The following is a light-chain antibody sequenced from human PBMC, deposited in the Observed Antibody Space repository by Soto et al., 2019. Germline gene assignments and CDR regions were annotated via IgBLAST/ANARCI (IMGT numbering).Light chain of an antibody. V-gene: IGLV2-14*01. CDR1: SSDVGGYNY. Sequence: QSALTQPASVSGSPGQSITISCTGTSSDVGGYNYVSWYQQHPGKAPKLIIYEVDNRPSGVSYRFSGSKSGNTASLTISGLQDEDEAAYFCSSYATRSTGYVFGTGTKVTVL. CDR2: EVD. J-gene: IGLJ1*01. CDR3: SSYATRSTGYV.